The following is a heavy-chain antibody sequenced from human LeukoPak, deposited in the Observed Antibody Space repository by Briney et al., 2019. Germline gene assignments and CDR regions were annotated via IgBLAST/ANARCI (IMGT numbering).Heavy chain of an antibody. CDR2: VSAYNGNT. CDR1: GYTFSGYG. Sequence: ASVKVSCKASGYTFSGYGFSWVRQAPGQGLEWMGWVSAYNGNTIYAQSYQGRVTMTTDTSTSTAYMELRSLRPDDTAGYYWARGAGSYGDYSLWLGYWGQGTLVTVSS. J-gene: IGHJ4*02. D-gene: IGHD4-17*01. CDR3: ARGAGSYGDYSLWLGY. V-gene: IGHV1-18*01.